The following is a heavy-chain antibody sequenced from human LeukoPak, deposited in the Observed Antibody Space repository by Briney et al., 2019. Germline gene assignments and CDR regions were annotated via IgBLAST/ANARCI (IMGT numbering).Heavy chain of an antibody. D-gene: IGHD6-19*01. CDR1: GFTFSSYA. CDR2: IWYDGSTK. V-gene: IGHV3-33*06. CDR3: VKAWKTRGTVAPGPDY. Sequence: GRPLRLSCAASGFTFSSYAMHWVRQAPGKGLEWVAVIWYDGSTKYYAETVKGRFTISRDNSKNTLYLQMSSLRAVDTAVYYCVKAWKTRGTVAPGPDYWGQGTLVTVSS. J-gene: IGHJ4*02.